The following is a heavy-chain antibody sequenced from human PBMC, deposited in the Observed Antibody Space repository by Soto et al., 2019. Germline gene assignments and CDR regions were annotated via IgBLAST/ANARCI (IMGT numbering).Heavy chain of an antibody. CDR2: ISTTSGAI. V-gene: IGHV3-48*03. J-gene: IGHJ4*02. CDR3: ARDRLSMVGGITYFFDY. CDR1: GFTFSSYE. D-gene: IGHD3-10*01. Sequence: GSLRLSCEGSGFTFSSYEMNWVRQAPGKGLEWISYISTTSGAIFYADSVKGRFTISRDNSKNSLYLQMNSLRAEDTAVYYCARDRLSMVGGITYFFDYWGQGTPVTVYS.